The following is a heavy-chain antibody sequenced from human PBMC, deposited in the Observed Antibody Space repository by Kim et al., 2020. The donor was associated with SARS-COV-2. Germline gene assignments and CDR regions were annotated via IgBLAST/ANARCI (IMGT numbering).Heavy chain of an antibody. J-gene: IGHJ4*02. CDR2: FDPEDGET. D-gene: IGHD6-19*01. V-gene: IGHV1-24*01. CDR3: ATGQYFLVSSGCSLDY. Sequence: ASVKVSCKVSGYTLTELSMHWVRQAPGKGLEWMGGFDPEDGETIYAQKFQGRVTMTEDTSTDTAYMELSSLRSEDTAVYYCATGQYFLVSSGCSLDYWGQGTLVTVSS. CDR1: GYTLTELS.